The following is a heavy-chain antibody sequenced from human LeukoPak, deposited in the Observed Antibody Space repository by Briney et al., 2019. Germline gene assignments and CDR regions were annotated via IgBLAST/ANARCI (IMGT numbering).Heavy chain of an antibody. Sequence: ASVKVSCKASGYTFTGYYMHWVRQAPGQGLEWMGRIDPNSGGTNYAQKFQGRVTMTTDTSISTAYMELSRLRSDDTAVYYCARDLLVAAESSFDYWGQGTLVTVSS. V-gene: IGHV1-2*06. CDR1: GYTFTGYY. D-gene: IGHD2-15*01. CDR2: IDPNSGGT. J-gene: IGHJ4*02. CDR3: ARDLLVAAESSFDY.